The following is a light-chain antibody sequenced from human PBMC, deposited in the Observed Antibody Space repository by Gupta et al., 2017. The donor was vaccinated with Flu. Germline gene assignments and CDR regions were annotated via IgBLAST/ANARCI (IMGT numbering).Light chain of an antibody. Sequence: DIQMTQSPSSLSASVGDRVTITCRASQSISSYLNWYQQKTGKAPKLLIYAAARVQCGVPSWLGGSGAGTDFTLTISSRQTDDFATYDSQKIYITIILAGGTKVKIK. CDR3: QKIYITII. CDR1: QSISSY. V-gene: IGKV1-39*01. CDR2: AAA. J-gene: IGKJ4*01.